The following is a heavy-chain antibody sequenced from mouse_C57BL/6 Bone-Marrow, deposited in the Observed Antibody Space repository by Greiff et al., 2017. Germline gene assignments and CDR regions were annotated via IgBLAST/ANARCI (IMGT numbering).Heavy chain of an antibody. CDR3: ARGRITTVIPSMDY. Sequence: EVQLVESGPELVKPGASVKISCKASGYSFTDYNMNWVKQSNGKSLEWIGVINPNYGTTSYNQKFKGKATLTVGQSSSTAYMQRNSLTSEDSAVYYCARGRITTVIPSMDYWGQGTSVTVSS. J-gene: IGHJ4*01. CDR2: INPNYGTT. CDR1: GYSFTDYN. V-gene: IGHV1-39*01. D-gene: IGHD1-1*01.